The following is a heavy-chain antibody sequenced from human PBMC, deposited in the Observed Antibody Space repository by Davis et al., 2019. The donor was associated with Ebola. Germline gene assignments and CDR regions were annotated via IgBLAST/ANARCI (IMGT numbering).Heavy chain of an antibody. V-gene: IGHV3-33*01. CDR2: LWYDGSNK. D-gene: IGHD6-13*01. J-gene: IGHJ4*02. CDR3: ARGMYSSSWYSFDY. CDR1: GFPFSSYG. Sequence: GGSLPLSCAPSGFPFSSYGMHCVRPAPGKGLEWVAVLWYDGSNKYYADSVKGRFTISRDNAKNTLYLQMNSLRAEDTAVYYCARGMYSSSWYSFDYWGQGTLVTVSS.